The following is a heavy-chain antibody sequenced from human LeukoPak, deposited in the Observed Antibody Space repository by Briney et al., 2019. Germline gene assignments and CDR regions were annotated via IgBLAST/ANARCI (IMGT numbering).Heavy chain of an antibody. CDR1: GGSIGSYY. D-gene: IGHD6-19*01. J-gene: IGHJ4*02. CDR2: IYYSGST. V-gene: IGHV4-59*08. CDR3: ARQYRSGVTPIDY. Sequence: SETLSLTCTVSGGSIGSYYWSWIRQPPGKGLEWIGYIYYSGSTNYNPSLKSRVTISVDTSKNQFSLKLSSVTAADTAVYYCARQYRSGVTPIDYWGQGTLVTVSS.